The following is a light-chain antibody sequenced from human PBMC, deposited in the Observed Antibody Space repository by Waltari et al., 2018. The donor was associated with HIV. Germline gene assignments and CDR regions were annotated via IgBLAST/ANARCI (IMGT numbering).Light chain of an antibody. V-gene: IGKV1-39*01. CDR3: QQSYSTPLT. CDR1: QSISSY. Sequence: DIQLTQSPSSLSASVGARAPITCRASQSISSYLNWYQQKPGKAPKVLIYAASSLQSGVPSRFSGSGSGTDFTLTISSLQPEDFATYYCQQSYSTPLTFGGGTKVEIK. CDR2: AAS. J-gene: IGKJ4*01.